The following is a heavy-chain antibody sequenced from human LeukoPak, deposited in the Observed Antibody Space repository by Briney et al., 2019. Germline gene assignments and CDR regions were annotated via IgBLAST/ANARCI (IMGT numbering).Heavy chain of an antibody. CDR1: GGTFSSYA. D-gene: IGHD2-2*02. Sequence: GASVKVSCKASGGTFSSYAISWVRQAPGQGLEWMGGIIPIFGTANYAQKFQGRVTITTDESTSTAYMELSSLRSEDTAVYYCATRTCSSTSCYTGEYFQHWGQGTLVTVSS. CDR2: IIPIFGTA. CDR3: ATRTCSSTSCYTGEYFQH. J-gene: IGHJ1*01. V-gene: IGHV1-69*05.